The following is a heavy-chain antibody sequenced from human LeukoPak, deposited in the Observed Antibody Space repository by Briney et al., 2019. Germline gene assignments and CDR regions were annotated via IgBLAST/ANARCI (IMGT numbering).Heavy chain of an antibody. V-gene: IGHV3-23*01. CDR3: AGGQGIVVVNFDY. CDR1: GFTFSSYA. CDR2: ISGSGGST. D-gene: IGHD3-22*01. J-gene: IGHJ4*02. Sequence: GGSLRLSCAASGFTFSSYAMSWVRQAPGKGLEWVSAISGSGGSTYYADSVKGRFTISRDNSKNTLYLQMNSLRAEVTAVYYCAGGQGIVVVNFDYWGQGTLVTVSS.